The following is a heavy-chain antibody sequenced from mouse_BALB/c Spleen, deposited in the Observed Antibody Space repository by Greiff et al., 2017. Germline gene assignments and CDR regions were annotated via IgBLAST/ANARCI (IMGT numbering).Heavy chain of an antibody. D-gene: IGHD4-1*01. CDR2: IWGGGST. V-gene: IGHV2-6-5*01. CDR1: GFSLTDYG. CDR3: AKHENSELVHYAMDY. J-gene: IGHJ4*01. Sequence: VQLVESGPGLVAPSQSLSITCTVSGFSLTDYGVSWIRQPPGKGLEWLGVIWGGGSTYYNSALKSRLSISKDNSKSQVFLKMNSLQTDDTAMYYCAKHENSELVHYAMDYWGQGTSVTVSS.